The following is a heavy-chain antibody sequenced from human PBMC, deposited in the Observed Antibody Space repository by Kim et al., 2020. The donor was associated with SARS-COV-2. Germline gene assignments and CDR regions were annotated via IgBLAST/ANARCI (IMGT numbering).Heavy chain of an antibody. Sequence: ASVKVSCKASGYTFTSYGISWVRQAPGQGLEWMGWISAYNGNTNYAQKLQGRVTMTTDTSTSTAYMELRSLRSDDTAVYYCARGLGITIFGVVIRGENWFDPWGQGTLVTVSS. CDR1: GYTFTSYG. J-gene: IGHJ5*02. V-gene: IGHV1-18*01. CDR3: ARGLGITIFGVVIRGENWFDP. D-gene: IGHD3-3*01. CDR2: ISAYNGNT.